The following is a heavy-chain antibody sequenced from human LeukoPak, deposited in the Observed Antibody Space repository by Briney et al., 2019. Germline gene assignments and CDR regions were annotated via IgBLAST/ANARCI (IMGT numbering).Heavy chain of an antibody. CDR1: GGSISSGGYY. V-gene: IGHV4-31*03. D-gene: IGHD3-22*01. J-gene: IGHJ4*02. CDR2: IYYSGST. Sequence: SETLSLTCTVSGGSISSGGYYWSWIRQHPGKGLEWIGYIYYSGSTYYNPSLKSRVTISVDTSKNQFSLKLSSVTAADTAVYYCARDPGTRGGVYDSSGYYVNWGQGTLVTVSS. CDR3: ARDPGTRGGVYDSSGYYVN.